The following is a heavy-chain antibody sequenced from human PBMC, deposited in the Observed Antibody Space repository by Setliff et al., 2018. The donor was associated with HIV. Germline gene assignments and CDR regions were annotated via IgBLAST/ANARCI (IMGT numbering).Heavy chain of an antibody. CDR3: ARDFYDVGRWFGELRPFDY. Sequence: ASVKVSCKASGFTLISYHMHWVRQAPGRGLEWMGAINPSGGSTRYAQKFQGRVTMTRDTSTSTVYMELSSLRSEDTAVYYCARDFYDVGRWFGELRPFDYWGQGTLVTVSS. CDR2: INPSGGST. CDR1: GFTLISYH. J-gene: IGHJ4*02. V-gene: IGHV1-46*01. D-gene: IGHD3-10*01.